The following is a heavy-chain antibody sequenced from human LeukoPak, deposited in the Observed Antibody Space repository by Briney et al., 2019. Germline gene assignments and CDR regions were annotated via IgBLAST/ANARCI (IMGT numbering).Heavy chain of an antibody. Sequence: SETLSLTCTVSGASISSYYWSWIRQPPGKGLEWIGYIYYSGNTNYNPSLKSRVTTSVDTSKNQFSLKLSSVTAADTAVYCCARGGSSSGPFDFWGQGTLVTVSS. D-gene: IGHD6-19*01. CDR2: IYYSGNT. J-gene: IGHJ4*02. CDR3: ARGGSSSGPFDF. CDR1: GASISSYY. V-gene: IGHV4-59*01.